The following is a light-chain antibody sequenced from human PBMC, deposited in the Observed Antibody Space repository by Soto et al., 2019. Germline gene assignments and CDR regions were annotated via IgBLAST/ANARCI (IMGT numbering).Light chain of an antibody. CDR2: ASS. Sequence: IVMTQSPATLPVSPGERATLSCRATQRVSTNLAWYQQKPGQAPRLLIYASSSRATGVPARFSCSGSGTEFTLTISSLQSEDFALYYCQQYNNWPYTFGQGTRLEVK. V-gene: IGKV3-15*01. J-gene: IGKJ2*01. CDR3: QQYNNWPYT. CDR1: QRVSTN.